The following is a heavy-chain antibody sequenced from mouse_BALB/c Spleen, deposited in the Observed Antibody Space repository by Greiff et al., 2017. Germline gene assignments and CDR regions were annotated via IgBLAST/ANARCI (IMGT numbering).Heavy chain of an antibody. CDR1: GYSFTSYY. Sequence: QVQLKESGPELVKPGASVKISCKASGYSFTSYYIHWVKQRPGQGLEWIGWIFPGSGNTKYNEKFKGKATLTADTSSSTAYMQLSSLTSEDSAVYFCAREGLGRNYFDYWGQGTTLTVSS. CDR3: AREGLGRNYFDY. V-gene: IGHV1-66*01. D-gene: IGHD4-1*01. CDR2: IFPGSGNT. J-gene: IGHJ2*01.